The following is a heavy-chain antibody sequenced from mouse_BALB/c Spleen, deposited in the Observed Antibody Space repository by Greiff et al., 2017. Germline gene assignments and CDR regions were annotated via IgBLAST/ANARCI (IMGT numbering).Heavy chain of an antibody. D-gene: IGHD2-2*01. Sequence: EVKLVESGGGLVQPGGSLRLSCATSGFTFTDYYMSWVRQPPGKALEWLGFIRNKANGYTTEYSASVKGRFTISRDNSQSILYLQMNTLRAEDSATYYCARAPPIYYGYDDWYFDVWGAGTTVTVSS. CDR2: IRNKANGYTT. CDR1: GFTFTDYY. J-gene: IGHJ1*01. V-gene: IGHV7-3*02. CDR3: ARAPPIYYGYDDWYFDV.